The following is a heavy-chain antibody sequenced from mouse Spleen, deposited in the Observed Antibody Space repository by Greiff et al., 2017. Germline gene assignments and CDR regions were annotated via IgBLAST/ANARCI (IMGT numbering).Heavy chain of an antibody. CDR1: GFTFSDFY. J-gene: IGHJ2*01. D-gene: IGHD2-2*01. CDR2: SRNKANDYTT. Sequence: DVRLVESGGGLVQAGRSLRLSCATSGFTFSDFYMEWVRQAPGKGLEWIAASRNKANDYTTEYSASVKGRFIVSRDTSQSILYLQMNALRAEDTAIYYCARDDGYYFDYWGQGTTLTVSS. CDR3: ARDDGYYFDY. V-gene: IGHV7-1*01.